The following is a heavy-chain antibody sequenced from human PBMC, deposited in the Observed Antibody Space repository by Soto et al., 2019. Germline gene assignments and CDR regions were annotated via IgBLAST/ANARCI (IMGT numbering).Heavy chain of an antibody. D-gene: IGHD1-1*01. Sequence: QVQLQESAPGLVKPSETLSLTCTVSGGPISSYYWSWIRQPAGKGLEWIGRIYTSGSTNYNPPLKSRVTMSVDTSKDQFSLKLSSVTAADTGVYYCARDVEGQERDWYFDLWGRGTLVTVSS. CDR2: IYTSGST. CDR3: ARDVEGQERDWYFDL. V-gene: IGHV4-4*07. CDR1: GGPISSYY. J-gene: IGHJ2*01.